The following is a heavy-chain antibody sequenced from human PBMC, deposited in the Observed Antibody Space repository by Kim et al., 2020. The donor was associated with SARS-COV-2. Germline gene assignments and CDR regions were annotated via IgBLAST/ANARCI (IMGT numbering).Heavy chain of an antibody. Sequence: GGSLRLSCAASGFTFSTYAMNWVRQAPGKGLEWVSSVSASGGLTASADSVKGRFTVSRDNSKDTLYLQMNALTAEDTAIYYCTKVLWVGESYVGPFDFWGRGALVTVSS. D-gene: IGHD3-10*01. CDR1: GFTFSTYA. CDR3: TKVLWVGESYVGPFDF. J-gene: IGHJ4*02. V-gene: IGHV3-23*01. CDR2: VSASGGLT.